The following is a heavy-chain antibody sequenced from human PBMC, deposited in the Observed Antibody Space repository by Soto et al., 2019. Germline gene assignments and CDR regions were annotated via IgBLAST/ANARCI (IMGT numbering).Heavy chain of an antibody. CDR1: GVTFSRQD. CDR3: ATNEGRDGYCFDY. J-gene: IGHJ4*02. D-gene: IGHD2-15*01. V-gene: IGHV1-69*13. CDR2: IIPIFGTP. Sequence: SVKVSGKASGVTFSRQDMRWVRQAPGQGLEWMGGIIPIFGTPQYAEKFQDRVTITADESTSTAYMELSSLTSEDTAVYYCATNEGRDGYCFDYWGQGTLVTVSS.